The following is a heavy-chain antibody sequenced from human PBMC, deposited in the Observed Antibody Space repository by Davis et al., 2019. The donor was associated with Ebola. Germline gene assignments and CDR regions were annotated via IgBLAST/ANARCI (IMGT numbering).Heavy chain of an antibody. D-gene: IGHD1-26*01. CDR3: AVGAKPTYFDH. Sequence: GESLKISCAASGFTFSSYGMHWVRQAPGKGLEWVAVISYDGSNKYYADSVKGRFTISRDNSKNTLYLQMNSLRAEDTAVYYCAVGAKPTYFDHWGQGTLVTVSS. J-gene: IGHJ4*02. CDR1: GFTFSSYG. CDR2: ISYDGSNK. V-gene: IGHV3-30*03.